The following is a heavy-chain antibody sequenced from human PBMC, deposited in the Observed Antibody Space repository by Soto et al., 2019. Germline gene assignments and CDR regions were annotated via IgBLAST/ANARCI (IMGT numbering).Heavy chain of an antibody. J-gene: IGHJ4*02. CDR3: AINEGRDVSTFDY. CDR1: GGIFTRYD. V-gene: IGHV1-69*01. D-gene: IGHD3-10*02. CDR2: IIPIFGTA. Sequence: QVQLVQSGAEVKTPGSSVKVSCKASGGIFTRYDIRWVRQAPGQGLEWMEAIIPIFGTANYAQKFQGRVTITADATTSTAYMELSSLRSEDTAMYYCAINEGRDVSTFDYWGQGTLVTVSS.